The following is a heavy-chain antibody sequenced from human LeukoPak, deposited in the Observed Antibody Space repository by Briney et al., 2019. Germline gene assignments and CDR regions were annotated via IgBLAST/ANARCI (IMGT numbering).Heavy chain of an antibody. V-gene: IGHV1-18*04. J-gene: IGHJ4*02. CDR1: GYTFTGYY. CDR2: ISAYNGNT. D-gene: IGHD4-17*01. CDR3: ARGIYGDYFY. Sequence: SVKVSCKASGYTFTGYYMHWVRQAPGQGLEWMGWISAYNGNTNYAQKLQGRVTMTTDTSTSTAYMELRSLRSDDTAVYYCARGIYGDYFYWGQGTLVTVSS.